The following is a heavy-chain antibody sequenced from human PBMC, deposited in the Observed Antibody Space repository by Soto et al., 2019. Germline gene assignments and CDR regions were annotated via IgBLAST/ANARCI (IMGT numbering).Heavy chain of an antibody. CDR3: ARFNEWGVPAANDAFGI. CDR1: GGSISSSSYY. CDR2: IYYSGST. D-gene: IGHD2-2*01. V-gene: IGHV4-39*01. J-gene: IGHJ3*02. Sequence: TSETLSLTCTVSGGSISSSSYYWGWIRQPPGKGLEWIGSIYYSGSTYYNPSLKSRVTISVDTSKNQFSLKLSSVTAADTAVYYCARFNEWGVPAANDAFGIWGQGTMVTVSS.